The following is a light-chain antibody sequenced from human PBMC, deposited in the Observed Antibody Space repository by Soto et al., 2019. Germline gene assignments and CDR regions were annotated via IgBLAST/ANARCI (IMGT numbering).Light chain of an antibody. V-gene: IGKV1-39*01. CDR3: LQTYTVPRT. CDR2: DAS. J-gene: IGKJ2*01. Sequence: DIQMTPSPSSLSASVGDRVTITCRASQSISTSLCWFQQKPGRASKLLIPDASTLQSGVPSRFSGSGFGTDFTLTISSLQPEDFAAYYCLQTYTVPRTFGQGTNLDIK. CDR1: QSISTS.